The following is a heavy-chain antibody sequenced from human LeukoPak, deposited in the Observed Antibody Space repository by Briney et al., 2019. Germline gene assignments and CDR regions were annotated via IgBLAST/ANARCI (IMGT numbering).Heavy chain of an antibody. J-gene: IGHJ3*02. CDR1: GGSISSYY. CDR3: ARVHRYDFWRAKHFDI. V-gene: IGHV4-59*01. Sequence: SETLSLTCTVSGGSISSYYWSWIRQPPGKGLEWIGYIYYSGSTNYNPSLKSRVTISVDTSKNQFSLKLSSVTAADTAVYYCARVHRYDFWRAKHFDIWGQGTMVTVSS. CDR2: IYYSGST. D-gene: IGHD3-3*01.